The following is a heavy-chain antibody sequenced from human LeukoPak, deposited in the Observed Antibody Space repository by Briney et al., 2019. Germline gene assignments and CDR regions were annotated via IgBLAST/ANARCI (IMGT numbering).Heavy chain of an antibody. J-gene: IGHJ5*02. Sequence: GGSLRLSCAAPGFTFSSYSMNWVRQAPGKGLEWVSYISSSSSTIYYADSVKGRFTISRDNAKNSLYLQMNSLRAEDTAVYYCARGRYRFDPWGQGTLVTVSS. V-gene: IGHV3-48*01. CDR1: GFTFSSYS. D-gene: IGHD5-18*01. CDR2: ISSSSSTI. CDR3: ARGRYRFDP.